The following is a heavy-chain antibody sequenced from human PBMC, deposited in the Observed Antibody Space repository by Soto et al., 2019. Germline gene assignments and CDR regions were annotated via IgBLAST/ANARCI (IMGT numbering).Heavy chain of an antibody. J-gene: IGHJ4*02. CDR3: AHHLWFGELSN. CDR2: ISGSGGST. V-gene: IGHV3-23*01. Sequence: EVQLLESGGGLVQPGGSLRLSCAASGFTFSSYAMSWVRQAPGKGLEWVSAISGSGGSTYYADSVKGRFTISRDKSKNTLYLQMNSLRAEDTAVYYCAHHLWFGELSNWGQGTLVTVSS. D-gene: IGHD3-10*01. CDR1: GFTFSSYA.